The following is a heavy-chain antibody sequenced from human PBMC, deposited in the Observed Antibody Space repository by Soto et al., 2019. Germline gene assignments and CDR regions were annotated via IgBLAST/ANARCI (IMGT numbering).Heavy chain of an antibody. Sequence: QVQLVESGGGVVQPGRSLRLSCAASGFTFSSYAMYWVRQAPGKGLEWVAVISYDGNNKYYAESVKGRFTISRDNSKNTLYLQMNGLRAEDTAVYYCSRAGCDGGSCYTLVGLRYGMDVWGQGTTVTVSS. CDR2: ISYDGNNK. V-gene: IGHV3-30-3*01. J-gene: IGHJ6*02. D-gene: IGHD2-15*01. CDR1: GFTFSSYA. CDR3: SRAGCDGGSCYTLVGLRYGMDV.